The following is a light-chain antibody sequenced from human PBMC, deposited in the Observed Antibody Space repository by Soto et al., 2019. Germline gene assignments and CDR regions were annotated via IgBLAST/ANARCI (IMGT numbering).Light chain of an antibody. CDR2: DVS. CDR3: PSYRSTITLL. J-gene: IGLJ1*01. CDR1: SSDVGGYNY. Sequence: QSALTQPASVSGSPGQSITISCTGTSSDVGGYNYVSWYQHHPGKAPKLIIYDVSNRPSGVSNRFSGSKSGNTASLTISGLQAEDEADYYCPSYRSTITLLFGTGTKLTVL. V-gene: IGLV2-14*03.